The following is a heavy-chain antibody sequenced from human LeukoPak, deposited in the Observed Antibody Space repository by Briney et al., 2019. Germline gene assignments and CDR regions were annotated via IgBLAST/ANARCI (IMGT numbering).Heavy chain of an antibody. Sequence: ASVKVSCKASGGTFSSYAISWVRQAPGQGLEWMGRIIPILGIANYAQKFQGRVTITADKSTSTAYMELSSLRSEDTAVYYCATGSTVTTRWCDPWGQGTLVTVSS. CDR3: ATGSTVTTRWCDP. CDR1: GGTFSSYA. D-gene: IGHD4-17*01. J-gene: IGHJ5*02. CDR2: IIPILGIA. V-gene: IGHV1-69*04.